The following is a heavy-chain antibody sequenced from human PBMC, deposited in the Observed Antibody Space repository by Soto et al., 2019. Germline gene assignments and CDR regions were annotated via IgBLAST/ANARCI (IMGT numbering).Heavy chain of an antibody. J-gene: IGHJ5*02. V-gene: IGHV1-69*02. CDR2: IIPILGIA. CDR1: GGTFSSYT. Sequence: KNRGASVKVSCKASGGTFSSYTISWVRQAPGQGLEWMGRIIPILGIANYAQKFQGRVTITADKSTSTAYMELSSLRSEDTAVYYCARVASYYYDSSGPNWFDPWGQGTLVTSPQ. D-gene: IGHD3-22*01. CDR3: ARVASYYYDSSGPNWFDP.